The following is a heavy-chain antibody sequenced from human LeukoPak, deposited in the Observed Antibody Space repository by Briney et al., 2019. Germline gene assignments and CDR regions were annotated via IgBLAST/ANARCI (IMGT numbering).Heavy chain of an antibody. D-gene: IGHD6-13*01. J-gene: IGHJ6*03. Sequence: GGSLRLSCAASGFTFCSYAKHWVRQAPGKGLEWVAVISYDGSNKYYADSVKGRFTISRDNSKNTLYLQMNSLRAEDTAVYYCARDPGYSSSWRHYYYYYMDVWGKGTTVTVSS. V-gene: IGHV3-30*01. CDR1: GFTFCSYA. CDR3: ARDPGYSSSWRHYYYYYMDV. CDR2: ISYDGSNK.